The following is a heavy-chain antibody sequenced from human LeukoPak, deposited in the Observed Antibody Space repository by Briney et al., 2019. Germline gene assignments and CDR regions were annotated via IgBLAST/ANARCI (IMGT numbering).Heavy chain of an antibody. D-gene: IGHD6-13*01. CDR1: GGSISSSSYY. CDR3: ARGGSSSSWPFYY. J-gene: IGHJ4*02. CDR2: IYYSGST. V-gene: IGHV4-39*07. Sequence: PSETLSLTCTVSGGSISSSSYYWGWIHQPPGKGLEWIGSIYYSGSTYYNPSLKSRVTISVDTSKNQFSLKLTSVTAADTAVYYCARGGSSSSWPFYYWGQGTLVTVSS.